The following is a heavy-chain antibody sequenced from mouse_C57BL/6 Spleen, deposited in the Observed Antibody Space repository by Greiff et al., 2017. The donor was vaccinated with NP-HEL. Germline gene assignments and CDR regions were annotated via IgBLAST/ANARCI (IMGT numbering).Heavy chain of an antibody. D-gene: IGHD2-1*01. CDR1: GYTFTDYE. CDR2: IDPETGGT. Sequence: QVQLQQSGAELVRPGASVTLSCKASGYTFTDYEMHWVKQTPVHGLEWIGAIDPETGGTAYNQKFKGKAILTADKSSSTAYMELRSLTSEDSAVYYCTIYYGNFAWFADWGQGTLVTVSA. CDR3: TIYYGNFAWFAD. J-gene: IGHJ3*01. V-gene: IGHV1-15*01.